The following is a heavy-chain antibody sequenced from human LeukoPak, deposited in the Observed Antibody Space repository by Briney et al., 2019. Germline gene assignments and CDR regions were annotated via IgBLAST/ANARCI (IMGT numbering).Heavy chain of an antibody. CDR1: GYTFTGYY. D-gene: IGHD2-2*02. Sequence: GASVKVSCKASGYTFTGYYMHWVRQAPGQGLEWMGWINPNSGGTNYAQKFQGRVTMTRDTSISTAYMELSRLRSDDTAVYYCARDIVYCSSTSCYIFDYWGQGTLVTVSP. J-gene: IGHJ4*02. V-gene: IGHV1-2*02. CDR2: INPNSGGT. CDR3: ARDIVYCSSTSCYIFDY.